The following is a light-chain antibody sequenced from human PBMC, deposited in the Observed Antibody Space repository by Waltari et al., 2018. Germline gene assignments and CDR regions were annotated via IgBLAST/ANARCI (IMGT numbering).Light chain of an antibody. CDR2: KDT. CDR1: TLPNQY. J-gene: IGLJ3*02. CDR3: QSADSITTFEV. Sequence: SFALTPPPPVSVSPGQTASITCSGETLPNQYTYGYQQKAGQAPVLVIFKDTERPSGIPERFSGSSSGTVVTLTITGVRTEDEADYYCQSADSITTFEVFGGGTKLTVL. V-gene: IGLV3-25*03.